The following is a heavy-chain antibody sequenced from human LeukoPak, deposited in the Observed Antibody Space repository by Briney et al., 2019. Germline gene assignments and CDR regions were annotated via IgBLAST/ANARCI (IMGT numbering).Heavy chain of an antibody. CDR3: ARHLDGDYGEHALDY. D-gene: IGHD4-17*01. Sequence: RPSETLSLTCSVSGASISSGSNYWGWIRQPPGKTLEWIGSIYYSGSTYYNPSLKSRVTISVDTSKNQFSLKLSSVTAADTAVYYCARHLDGDYGEHALDYWGQGTLVTVSS. CDR1: GASISSGSNY. J-gene: IGHJ4*02. CDR2: IYYSGST. V-gene: IGHV4-39*01.